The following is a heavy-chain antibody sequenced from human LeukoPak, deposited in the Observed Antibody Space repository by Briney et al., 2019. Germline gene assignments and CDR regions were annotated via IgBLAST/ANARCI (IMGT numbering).Heavy chain of an antibody. CDR1: GYTFTSYY. V-gene: IGHV1-46*01. CDR3: ARGPQYYYDSSGYWY. D-gene: IGHD3-22*01. CDR2: INPSGGST. J-gene: IGHJ4*02. Sequence: ASVKVSCKASGYTFTSYYMHLVRQAPGQGLKWMGIINPSGGSTSYAQKFQGRVTMTRDTSTSTVYMQLSSLRSEDTAVYYFARGPQYYYDSSGYWYWVQGTLVTVSS.